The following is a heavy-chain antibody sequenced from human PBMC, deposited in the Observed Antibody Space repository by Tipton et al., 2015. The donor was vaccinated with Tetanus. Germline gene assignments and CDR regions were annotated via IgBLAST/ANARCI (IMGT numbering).Heavy chain of an antibody. J-gene: IGHJ4*02. Sequence: GLVKPSETLSLTCSVSRGSVRSGDYSWNWIRQPPGKGLEWLAYVSYSGRTNSNYSLKSRITISQDTSKNQFSLQLTSVTAADTAVYYCARPIKQWLVPVDSWGQGTLVTVSS. CDR1: RGSVRSGDYS. V-gene: IGHV4-61*08. D-gene: IGHD6-19*01. CDR2: VSYSGRT. CDR3: ARPIKQWLVPVDS.